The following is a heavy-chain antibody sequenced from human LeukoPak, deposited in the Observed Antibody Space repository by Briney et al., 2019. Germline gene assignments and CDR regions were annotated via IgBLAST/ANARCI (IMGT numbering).Heavy chain of an antibody. V-gene: IGHV4-38-2*02. CDR1: GYSIRSGYY. J-gene: IGHJ5*02. Sequence: SETLSLTCTVSGYSIRSGYYWGWIRQPPGKGLEWIGSMYHSGSTYYNPSVKRRVTISVDTSKNELSLNLNSVTAADTAVYYCARDGVVAINWFHPWPQGPLVRVPS. D-gene: IGHD3-22*01. CDR2: MYHSGST. CDR3: ARDGVVAINWFHP.